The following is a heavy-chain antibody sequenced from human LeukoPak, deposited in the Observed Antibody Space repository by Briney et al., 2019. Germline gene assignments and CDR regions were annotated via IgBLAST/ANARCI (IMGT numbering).Heavy chain of an antibody. CDR1: GFIFTTYS. D-gene: IGHD1-26*01. Sequence: GGSLRLSCAASGFIFTTYSMNWVRQAPGKGLEWVSYISSSGSTIYYADSVKGRFTMSRDNAQHSLLLQTNSLRAEDTAVYHCTRGGLGSWTFDSWGQGTRVTVSS. CDR2: ISSSGSTI. V-gene: IGHV3-48*04. CDR3: TRGGLGSWTFDS. J-gene: IGHJ4*02.